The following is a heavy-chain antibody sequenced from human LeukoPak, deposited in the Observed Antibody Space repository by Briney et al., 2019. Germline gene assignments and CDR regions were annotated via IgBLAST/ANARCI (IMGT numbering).Heavy chain of an antibody. CDR1: GGSFSGYY. V-gene: IGHV4-34*01. CDR2: INHSGST. J-gene: IGHJ6*02. CDR3: ARGSYCSGGSCYALLWYYGMDV. D-gene: IGHD2-15*01. Sequence: PSETLSLTCAVYGGSFSGYYWSWIRQPPGKGLEWIGEINHSGSTNYNPSLNSRVTISVDTSKNQFSLKLSSVTAADTAVYYCARGSYCSGGSCYALLWYYGMDVWGQGTTVTVSS.